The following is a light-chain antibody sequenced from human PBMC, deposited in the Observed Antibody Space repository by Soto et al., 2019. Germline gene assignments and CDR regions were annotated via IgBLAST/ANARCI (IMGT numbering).Light chain of an antibody. J-gene: IGKJ2*01. CDR1: RSVASN. CDR2: GAS. CDR3: QQYQQWPFYP. Sequence: EVVMTQSPATLSVSPGERATLSCRASRSVASNLAWYQHKPGQGPRLLLYGASTRASGIPARFSGSGSGTEFTLTISSLQAEDFAVYYCQQYQQWPFYPFGQGTKLEIK. V-gene: IGKV3-15*01.